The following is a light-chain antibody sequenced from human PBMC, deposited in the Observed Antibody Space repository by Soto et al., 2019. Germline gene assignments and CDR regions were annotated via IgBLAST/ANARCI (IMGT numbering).Light chain of an antibody. Sequence: EIVMTQSPATLSVSPGERATLSCRASQSVRSNLAWYQQKPGQAPRLLIYGASTRATGIPATFSGSGSGTQFTLTISSLQSEDFAVYYCQQYNIWPQTFGQGTKVDIK. CDR2: GAS. V-gene: IGKV3D-15*01. J-gene: IGKJ1*01. CDR3: QQYNIWPQT. CDR1: QSVRSN.